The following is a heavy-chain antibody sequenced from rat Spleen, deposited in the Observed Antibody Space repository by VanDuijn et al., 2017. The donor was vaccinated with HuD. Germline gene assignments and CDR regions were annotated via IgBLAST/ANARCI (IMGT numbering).Heavy chain of an antibody. CDR3: ARHYGGYSEYVMDA. J-gene: IGHJ4*01. CDR2: ISTGGGNT. CDR1: GFTFSNYD. Sequence: EVQLVESGGGLVQPGRSLKLSCAASGFTFSNYDMAWVRQAPTKGLEWVASISTGGGNTYYRDSVKGRVTISRDNAKSTLYLQMDSLRSEDTATYYCARHYGGYSEYVMDAWGQGASVTVSS. V-gene: IGHV5S23*01. D-gene: IGHD1-11*01.